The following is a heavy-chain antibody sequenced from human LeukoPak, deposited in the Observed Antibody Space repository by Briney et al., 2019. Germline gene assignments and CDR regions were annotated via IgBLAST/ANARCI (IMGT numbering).Heavy chain of an antibody. J-gene: IGHJ4*02. V-gene: IGHV4-39*01. Sequence: SETLSLTCTVSGVSISSSNSYWGWIRQPPGKGLEWIGSIYYSGNTYYNASLKSQVSISIDTSKNQFSLRLTSVTAADSALYFCARQRTSGSASNLRVAQIDSWGQGTLVTVSS. CDR1: GVSISSSNSY. CDR2: IYYSGNT. CDR3: ARQRTSGSASNLRVAQIDS. D-gene: IGHD3-3*01.